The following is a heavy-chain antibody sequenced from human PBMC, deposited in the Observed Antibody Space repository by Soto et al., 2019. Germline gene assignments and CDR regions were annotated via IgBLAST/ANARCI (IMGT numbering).Heavy chain of an antibody. CDR1: GGSISSSSYY. J-gene: IGHJ5*02. V-gene: IGHV4-39*01. Sequence: QLQLQESGPGLVKPSETLSLTCTVSGGSISSSSYYWGWIRQPPGKGLEWIGSIYYSGSTYYNPSLKSRVTMSVYTSKNQFSLKLSSVPAADTAVYYGARQMRSGYDWENWFDPWGQGTLVTVSS. CDR3: ARQMRSGYDWENWFDP. CDR2: IYYSGST. D-gene: IGHD5-12*01.